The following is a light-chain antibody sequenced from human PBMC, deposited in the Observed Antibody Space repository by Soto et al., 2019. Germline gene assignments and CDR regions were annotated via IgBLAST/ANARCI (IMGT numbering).Light chain of an antibody. CDR2: GNS. V-gene: IGLV1-40*01. Sequence: QAVVTQPPSVSGAPGQRVTISCTGSSSNIGAGYDVHWYQQLPGTAPKLLIYGNSNRPSGVPDRFSGSKSGTSASLAITGLQAEDDTDYYFQSYDSSLSGAVFGGGTQLTVL. CDR1: SSNIGAGYD. J-gene: IGLJ2*01. CDR3: QSYDSSLSGAV.